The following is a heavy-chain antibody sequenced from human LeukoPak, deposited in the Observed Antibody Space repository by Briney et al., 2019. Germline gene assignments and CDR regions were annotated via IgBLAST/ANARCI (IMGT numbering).Heavy chain of an antibody. D-gene: IGHD1-14*01. Sequence: PGGSLRLSCAASGFTFSSYAMHWVRQAPGKWLEWVAVISYDGSNKYYADSVKGRFTISRNNSKNTLYLQMNSLRAEDTAVYYCARDIRSHAYYYYGMDVWGQGTTVTVSS. CDR3: ARDIRSHAYYYYGMDV. CDR1: GFTFSSYA. CDR2: ISYDGSNK. J-gene: IGHJ6*02. V-gene: IGHV3-30*04.